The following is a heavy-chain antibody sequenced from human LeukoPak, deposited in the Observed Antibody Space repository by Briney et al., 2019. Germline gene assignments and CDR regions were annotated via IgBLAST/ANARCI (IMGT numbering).Heavy chain of an antibody. V-gene: IGHV4-59*01. CDR2: IYYSGST. J-gene: IGHJ4*02. D-gene: IGHD3-22*01. CDR3: ARVTGYMIADYFDY. CDR1: GGSISSYY. Sequence: SETLSLTCTVYGGSISSYYWSWIRQPPGKGLEWIGYIYYSGSTNYNPSLKSRVTISVDTSKNQFSLKLRSVTAADTAVYYCARVTGYMIADYFDYWGQGTLVTVSS.